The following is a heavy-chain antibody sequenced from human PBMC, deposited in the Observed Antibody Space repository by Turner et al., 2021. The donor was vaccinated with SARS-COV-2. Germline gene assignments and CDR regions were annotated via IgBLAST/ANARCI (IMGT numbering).Heavy chain of an antibody. V-gene: IGHV3-21*01. J-gene: IGHJ3*02. CDR3: ARQGDYYDSSGYYPDAFDI. CDR1: GFTFSSYT. D-gene: IGHD3-22*01. CDR2: ISSSSSYI. Sequence: EVQLVESGGGLVKPGGSLRLSCAASGFTFSSYTMDWVPPAPGKGLEWVSSISSSSSYIYYADSVKGRFTISRDNAKNSLYLQMNSLRAEDTAVFYCARQGDYYDSSGYYPDAFDIWGQGTMVTVSS.